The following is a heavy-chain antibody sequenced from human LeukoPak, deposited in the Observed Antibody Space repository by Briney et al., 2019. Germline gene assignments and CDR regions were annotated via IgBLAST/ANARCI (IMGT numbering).Heavy chain of an antibody. J-gene: IGHJ5*02. CDR1: GGSFSGYY. CDR2: INHSGST. CDR3: ASSSGWYKSRFDP. V-gene: IGHV4-34*01. D-gene: IGHD6-19*01. Sequence: SETLSLTCAVYGGSFSGYYWSWIRQPPGKGLEWIGEINHSGSTNYNPSLKSRVTISVDTSKNQFSLKLSSVTAADTAVYYCASSSGWYKSRFDPWGQGTLVTVSS.